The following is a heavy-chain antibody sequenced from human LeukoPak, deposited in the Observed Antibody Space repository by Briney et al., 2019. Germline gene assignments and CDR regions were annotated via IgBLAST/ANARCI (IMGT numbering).Heavy chain of an antibody. J-gene: IGHJ4*02. CDR1: GFTFSSYT. D-gene: IGHD1-1*01. CDR2: IGISSSYI. CDR3: ARETWEAPGSFDY. V-gene: IGHV3-21*01. Sequence: PGGSLRLSCAASGFTFSSYTMNWVRQAPGEGLEWVSSIGISSSYIYYADSVKGRFTISRDNAKNSLYLQMSSLRAEDTAVYYCARETWEAPGSFDYWGQGTLVTVSS.